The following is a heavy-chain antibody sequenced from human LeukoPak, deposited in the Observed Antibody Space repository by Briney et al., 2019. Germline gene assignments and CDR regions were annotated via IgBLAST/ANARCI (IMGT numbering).Heavy chain of an antibody. V-gene: IGHV3-30*02. CDR1: GFTFSSYE. Sequence: GGSLRLSCAASGFTFSSYEMNWVRQGPGKGLEWVAYIAHHGNNKYYADSVKGRFTISRDNSKGSLYLQMNSLRADDTAVYYCAKDGSWSCTDWGQGTLVRVSS. D-gene: IGHD2-8*02. CDR3: AKDGSWSCTD. CDR2: IAHHGNNK. J-gene: IGHJ4*02.